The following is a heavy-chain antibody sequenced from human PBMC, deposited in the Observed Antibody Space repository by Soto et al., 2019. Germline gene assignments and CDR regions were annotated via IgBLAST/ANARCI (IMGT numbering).Heavy chain of an antibody. CDR3: ARGHFAVVPVASWYFYMDV. CDR2: INAGNGNT. V-gene: IGHV1-3*01. D-gene: IGHD2-2*01. CDR1: GYTFTNYA. J-gene: IGHJ6*03. Sequence: ASVKVSCKASGYTFTNYAVHWVRQAPGQRLEWMGWINAGNGNTRYSQKFQGRVTITRDTSARTAYMELSSLRSEDTAVYYCARGHFAVVPVASWYFYMDVWGKGTTVTVSS.